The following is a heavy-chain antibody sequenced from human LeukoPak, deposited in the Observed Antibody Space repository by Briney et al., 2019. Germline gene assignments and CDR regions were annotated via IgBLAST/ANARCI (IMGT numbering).Heavy chain of an antibody. Sequence: GGSLRLSCVVSGFIVSSYYVSWVRQAPGKGLEWVSLIRGSGGTIYADSVKGRFTISRDESKNTVYLQMNSLRVEDTAVYFCARDRAATQDWVEFDPWGQGTMVIVSS. J-gene: IGHJ5*02. CDR2: IRGSGGT. CDR3: ARDRAATQDWVEFDP. D-gene: IGHD3/OR15-3a*01. V-gene: IGHV3-66*03. CDR1: GFIVSSYY.